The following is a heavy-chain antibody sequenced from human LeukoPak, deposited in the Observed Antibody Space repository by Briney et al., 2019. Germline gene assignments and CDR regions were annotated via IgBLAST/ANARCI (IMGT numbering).Heavy chain of an antibody. J-gene: IGHJ3*02. V-gene: IGHV4-30-2*01. CDR3: ARGGTTGYAFDI. CDR1: GGSIGSGGYY. D-gene: IGHD4-17*01. CDR2: IYHSGST. Sequence: SQTLSLTCTVSGGSIGSGGYYWSWIRQPPGKGLEWIGYIYHSGSTYYNPSLKSRVTISVDRSKNQFSLKLSSVTAADTAVYYCARGGTTGYAFDIWGQGTMVTVSS.